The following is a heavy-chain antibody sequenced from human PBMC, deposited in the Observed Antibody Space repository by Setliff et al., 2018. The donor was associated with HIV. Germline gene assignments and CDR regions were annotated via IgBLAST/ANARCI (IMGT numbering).Heavy chain of an antibody. J-gene: IGHJ4*02. CDR3: ARRPIKGYGPFDS. CDR2: INHSGSS. V-gene: IGHV4-34*01. D-gene: IGHD2-15*01. Sequence: SETLSLTCAVYGGSSSGYYWSWIRQPPGKGLEWIGEINHSGSSNCNPSLKSRVAMSVDTSRNQFSLKLTSVTAADTAVYYCARRPIKGYGPFDSWGPGTLVTVSS. CDR1: GGSSSGYY.